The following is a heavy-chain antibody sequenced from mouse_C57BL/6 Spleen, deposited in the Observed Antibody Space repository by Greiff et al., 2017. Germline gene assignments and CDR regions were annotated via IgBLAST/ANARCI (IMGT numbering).Heavy chain of an antibody. J-gene: IGHJ2*01. D-gene: IGHD2-2*01. CDR1: GFTFSSYG. CDR3: ARMDIYYGYDEGDY. CDR2: ISSGGSYT. V-gene: IGHV5-6*01. Sequence: VQLQQSGGDLVKPGGSLKLSCAASGFTFSSYGMSWVRQTPDKRLEWVATISSGGSYTYYPDSVKGRFTISRDNAKNTLYLQMSSLKSEDTAMYYCARMDIYYGYDEGDYWGQGTTLTVSS.